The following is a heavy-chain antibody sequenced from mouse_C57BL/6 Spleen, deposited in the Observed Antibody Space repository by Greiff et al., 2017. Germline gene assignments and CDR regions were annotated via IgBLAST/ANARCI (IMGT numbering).Heavy chain of an antibody. CDR2: INPNNGGT. D-gene: IGHD1-1*01. CDR3: ARGALGNGRGYYFDD. V-gene: IGHV1-26*01. J-gene: IGHJ2*01. CDR1: GYTFTDYY. Sequence: VQLQQSGPELVKPGASVKISCKASGYTFTDYYMNWVKQSHGKSLEWIGDINPNNGGTSYNQKFKGKATLTVDKSSSTAYMELRSLTSEDSAVYYCARGALGNGRGYYFDDWGQGTTLTVSS.